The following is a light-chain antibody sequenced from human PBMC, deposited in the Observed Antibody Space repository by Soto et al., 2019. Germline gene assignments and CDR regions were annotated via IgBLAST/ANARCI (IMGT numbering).Light chain of an antibody. J-gene: IGLJ1*01. Sequence: QSALTQPASVYGSPAQSITISCSGTSSDVGGYNYVSWYQQHPGKAPKLMIYDVSNRPSGVSNRFSGSKSGNTASLTISGLQAEDEADYYCSSYTSSSSYVFGTGTKLTVL. V-gene: IGLV2-14*01. CDR2: DVS. CDR3: SSYTSSSSYV. CDR1: SSDVGGYNY.